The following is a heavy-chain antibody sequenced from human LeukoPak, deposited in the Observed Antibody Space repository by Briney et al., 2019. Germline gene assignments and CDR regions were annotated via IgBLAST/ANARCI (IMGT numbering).Heavy chain of an antibody. J-gene: IGHJ6*03. Sequence: GGSLRLPCAGAGFIFSSHSMNWVRQAPGKGLEWVSYISSSSTIYYTDSVKGRFTVSRDNAKNSLYLQLNSLRAEDTAVYYCAKAGDHSYFCMDVWGKGTTVTVSS. CDR3: AKAGDHSYFCMDV. D-gene: IGHD3-16*01. V-gene: IGHV3-48*01. CDR2: ISSSSTI. CDR1: GFIFSSHS.